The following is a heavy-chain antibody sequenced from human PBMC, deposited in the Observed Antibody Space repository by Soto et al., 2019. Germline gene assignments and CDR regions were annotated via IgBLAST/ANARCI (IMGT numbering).Heavy chain of an antibody. Sequence: PGESLKISCTASGYNFNNNWIGWVRQTPGKGLEWMGRIEPSDSYIDYSPSFKGHVTISSDKSIKTVYLQWSSLKASDTAMYYCARLRSLPSTIKFGNEFDYWRQGALVTVSS. J-gene: IGHJ4*02. V-gene: IGHV5-10-1*01. CDR1: GYNFNNNW. CDR3: ARLRSLPSTIKFGNEFDY. D-gene: IGHD1-1*01. CDR2: IEPSDSYI.